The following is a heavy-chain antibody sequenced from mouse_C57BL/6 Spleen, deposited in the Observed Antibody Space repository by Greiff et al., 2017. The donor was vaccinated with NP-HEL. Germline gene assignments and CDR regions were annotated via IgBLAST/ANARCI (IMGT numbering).Heavy chain of an antibody. V-gene: IGHV1-85*01. CDR1: GYTFTSYD. J-gene: IGHJ4*01. CDR2: IYPRDGST. CDR3: ARWYGSSYYAMDY. D-gene: IGHD1-1*01. Sequence: VQLKQSGPELVKPGASVKLSCKASGYTFTSYDINWVKQRPGQGLEWIGWIYPRDGSTTYNEKFKGKATLTVDTSSSTAYMELHSLTSEDSAVYFCARWYGSSYYAMDYWGQGTSVTVSS.